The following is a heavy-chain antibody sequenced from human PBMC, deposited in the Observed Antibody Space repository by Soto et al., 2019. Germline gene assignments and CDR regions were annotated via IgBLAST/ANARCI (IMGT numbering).Heavy chain of an antibody. CDR2: IYYSGST. Sequence: SETLSLTCPVSGGSISSSSYYWGWIRPPPGKGLEWIGSIYYSGSTYYNPSLKSRVTISVDTSKNQFSLKLSSVTAADTAVYYCARVELLMVYVISSLDYWGQGTLVTVSS. V-gene: IGHV4-39*01. J-gene: IGHJ4*02. CDR1: GGSISSSSYY. D-gene: IGHD2-8*01. CDR3: ARVELLMVYVISSLDY.